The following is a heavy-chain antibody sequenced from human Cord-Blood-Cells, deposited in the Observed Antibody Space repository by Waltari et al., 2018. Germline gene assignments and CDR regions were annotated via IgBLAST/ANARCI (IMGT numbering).Heavy chain of an antibody. V-gene: IGHV4-34*01. J-gene: IGHJ3*02. D-gene: IGHD3-10*01. CDR3: ASYFHAFDI. Sequence: QVQLQQWGAGLLKPSETLSVKCAVYGGYVSGYYWSWIRHPSGKELEWIGEIHHSGSTTYNTSLKSRVTISVSTSKNQFSLYLSSVTAADTAVYYYASYFHAFDIWGQGTMVTVSS. CDR2: IHHSGST. CDR1: GGYVSGYY.